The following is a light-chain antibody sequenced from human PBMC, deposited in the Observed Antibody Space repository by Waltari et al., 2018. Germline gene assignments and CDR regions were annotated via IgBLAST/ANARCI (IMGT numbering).Light chain of an antibody. CDR2: DAS. J-gene: IGKJ4*01. Sequence: IVLTQSPATLSLSPGERATLSCRASQSVSSYLAWYQQKPGQAPRLLIYDASNRATGIPARFRGSGSGTDFTLTISSLEPEDFAVYYCQQRSNWPRLTFGGGTKVEIK. CDR1: QSVSSY. V-gene: IGKV3-11*01. CDR3: QQRSNWPRLT.